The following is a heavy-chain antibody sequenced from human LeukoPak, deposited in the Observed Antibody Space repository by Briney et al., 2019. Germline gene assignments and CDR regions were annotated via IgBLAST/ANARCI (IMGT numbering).Heavy chain of an antibody. CDR3: ARGRTDYGDYRVFDY. CDR1: GYSFTSYW. V-gene: IGHV5-51*01. Sequence: GESLKISCKGSGYSFTSYWIGWVRQMPGKGLEWMGIIYPGDSDTRYSPSFQGQVTVSADKSISTAYLQWSSLKASDTAMYYCARGRTDYGDYRVFDYWGQGTLVTVSS. J-gene: IGHJ4*02. D-gene: IGHD4-17*01. CDR2: IYPGDSDT.